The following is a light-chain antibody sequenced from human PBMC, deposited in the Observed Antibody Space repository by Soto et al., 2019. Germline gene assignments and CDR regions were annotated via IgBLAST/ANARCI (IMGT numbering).Light chain of an antibody. Sequence: EVVLTQSPGPLSLSPGERATLSCRARQSVAANYLAWYQQKRGQAPRLLIYGASSRATGIPDRFSGSGSGTDFTLTISRLEPEDFSVYYCHQYGTAPLTFGPGTKVDIK. V-gene: IGKV3-20*01. CDR3: HQYGTAPLT. CDR2: GAS. J-gene: IGKJ3*01. CDR1: QSVAANY.